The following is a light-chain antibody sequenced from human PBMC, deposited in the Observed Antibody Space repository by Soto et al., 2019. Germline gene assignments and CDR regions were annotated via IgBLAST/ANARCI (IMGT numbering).Light chain of an antibody. CDR2: WAS. V-gene: IGKV4-1*01. CDR1: QSVLYSSNNKNY. CDR3: QQYYSTPWT. Sequence: DIVMTQSPDSLAVSLGVRATINCKSSQSVLYSSNNKNYLAWYQQQPGQPPKLLIYWASTRESGVPDRFSGSGSGTDFTLTISSLQAEDVAVYYCQQYYSTPWTFGQGTKVEIK. J-gene: IGKJ1*01.